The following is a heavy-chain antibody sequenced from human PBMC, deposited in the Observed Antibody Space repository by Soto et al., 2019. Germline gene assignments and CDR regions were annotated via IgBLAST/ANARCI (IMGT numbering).Heavy chain of an antibody. CDR1: GFTFSDSW. Sequence: EVQLVESGGALVQPGGSLRLSCTASGFTFSDSWMTWVRQAPGKGLEWVARIKPDESEKKYADSVKGRFSISRDNAKNSMYVQMDSLRGEDTAVYYCVRGGSNYASWGQGTLVTVSS. CDR3: VRGGSNYAS. J-gene: IGHJ5*02. CDR2: IKPDESEK. V-gene: IGHV3-7*01. D-gene: IGHD4-4*01.